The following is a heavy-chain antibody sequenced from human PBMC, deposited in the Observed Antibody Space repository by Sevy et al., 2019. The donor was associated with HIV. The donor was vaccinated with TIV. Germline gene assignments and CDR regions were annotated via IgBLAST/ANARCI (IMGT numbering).Heavy chain of an antibody. Sequence: SETLSLTCSVSGGSMRNFYWSWIRQPPGKGLEWIGNIYYSGSTNYNPSLKSRVTMSVDTSKNQFSLKLSSVTAADTAGYYWAGSGFLGLAGSTRGPPNWFDPLGQGTLVTVSS. J-gene: IGHJ5*02. D-gene: IGHD3-16*01. CDR1: GGSMRNFY. CDR3: AGSGFLGLAGSTRGPPNWFDP. V-gene: IGHV4-59*13. CDR2: IYYSGST.